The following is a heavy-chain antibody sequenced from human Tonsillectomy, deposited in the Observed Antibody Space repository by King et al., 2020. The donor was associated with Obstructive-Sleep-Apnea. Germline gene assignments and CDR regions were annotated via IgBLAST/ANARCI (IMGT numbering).Heavy chain of an antibody. CDR2: IDPSDSYT. CDR3: ARRSGPQIDF. V-gene: IGHV5-10-1*03. Sequence: QLVQSGAEVKKPGESLRISCKGSGYTFTTYWITWVRQMPGKGLEWMARIDPSDSYTPYSPSFQGHVSISADKSISTAYLHWSSLKASDTAMYYCARRSGPQIDFWGQGTLVTVSS. J-gene: IGHJ4*02. D-gene: IGHD6-19*01. CDR1: GYTFTTYW.